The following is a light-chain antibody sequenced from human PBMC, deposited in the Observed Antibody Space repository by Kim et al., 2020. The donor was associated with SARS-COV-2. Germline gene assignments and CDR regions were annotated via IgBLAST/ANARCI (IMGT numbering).Light chain of an antibody. Sequence: EIVLTQSPGTLSLSPGERATLSCRASQSVSSSYLAWYQQKPGQAPRLLIYGASSRDTGIPDRFSGSGSGTGFTLTISRLEPEDFAVYYCQQYGSSPMYTFGQGTKLEI. CDR2: GAS. CDR3: QQYGSSPMYT. V-gene: IGKV3-20*01. CDR1: QSVSSSY. J-gene: IGKJ2*01.